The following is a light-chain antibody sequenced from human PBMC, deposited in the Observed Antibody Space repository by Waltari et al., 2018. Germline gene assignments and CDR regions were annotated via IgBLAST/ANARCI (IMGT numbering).Light chain of an antibody. CDR3: EQYNNWPPCT. V-gene: IGKV3D-15*01. CDR2: TAS. CDR1: QYIGTN. J-gene: IGKJ2*02. Sequence: EIVMTQSPATLSVSPGERVTLPCRASQYIGTNLAWYQQKPGQAPRLLIYTASTRATGIPARFSGSGSGTDFTLTISGLQSEDFAVYYCEQYNNWPPCTFGQGTRLEI.